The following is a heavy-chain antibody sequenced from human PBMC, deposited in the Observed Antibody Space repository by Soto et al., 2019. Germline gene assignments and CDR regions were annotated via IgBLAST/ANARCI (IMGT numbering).Heavy chain of an antibody. D-gene: IGHD2-2*01. V-gene: IGHV1-3*01. CDR1: GYTFTSYA. J-gene: IGHJ2*01. Sequence: QVQLVQSGAEVKKPGASVKVSCKASGYTFTSYAMHWVRQAPGQRREWMGWINAGNGNTKYSQKFQGRVTITRDTSASTAYMELSSLRSEDTAVYYCARVGGAVPHWYFDLWGRGTLVTVSS. CDR2: INAGNGNT. CDR3: ARVGGAVPHWYFDL.